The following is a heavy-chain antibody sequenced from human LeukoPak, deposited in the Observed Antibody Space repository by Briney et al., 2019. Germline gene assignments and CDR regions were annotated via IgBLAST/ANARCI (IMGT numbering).Heavy chain of an antibody. J-gene: IGHJ4*02. V-gene: IGHV1-2*02. D-gene: IGHD1-26*01. CDR2: INPNSGGT. CDR1: GYTFTGCY. CDR3: ARDEGIVGATD. Sequence: ASVNVSCKASGYTFTGCYMHWVRQAPGQGREWMGWINPNSGGTNYAQKFQGRVTMTRDMSISTAYMELSRLRSDDTAVYYCARDEGIVGATDWGQGTLVTVSS.